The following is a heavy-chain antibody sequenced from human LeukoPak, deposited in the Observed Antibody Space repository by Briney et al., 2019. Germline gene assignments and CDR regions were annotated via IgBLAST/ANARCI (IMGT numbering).Heavy chain of an antibody. CDR1: GGSISSGGYY. V-gene: IGHV4-61*02. J-gene: IGHJ4*02. CDR3: AREGGYCNSGYCYISLDY. CDR2: IYSSGTT. D-gene: IGHD2-2*02. Sequence: PSETLSLTCTVSGGSISSGGYYWNWIRQPAGKGLEWIGRIYSSGTTNYNPSLRSRVSMSVDTSKNQFSLKLSSVIAADTAVYYCAREGGYCNSGYCYISLDYWGQGALLTVPS.